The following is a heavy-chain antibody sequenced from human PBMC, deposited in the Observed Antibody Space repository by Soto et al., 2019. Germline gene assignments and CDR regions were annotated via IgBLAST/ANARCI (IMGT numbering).Heavy chain of an antibody. CDR1: GGSISSGGYS. D-gene: IGHD2-15*01. V-gene: IGHV4-30-2*01. CDR2: IYHSGST. J-gene: IGHJ4*02. Sequence: QLQLQESGSGLVKPSQTLSLTCAVSGGSISSGGYSWSWIRQPPGKGLEWIGYIYHSGSTYYNPSRKSRVTISVDRSKNQFSLKLSSVTAADTAVYYCARGGYCSGGSCELYFDYWGQGTLVTVSS. CDR3: ARGGYCSGGSCELYFDY.